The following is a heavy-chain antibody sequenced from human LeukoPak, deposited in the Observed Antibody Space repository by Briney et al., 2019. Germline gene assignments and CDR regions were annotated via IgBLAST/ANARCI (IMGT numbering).Heavy chain of an antibody. CDR3: AREHRKEGATIDN. CDR2: IERDGTTR. D-gene: IGHD1-26*01. CDR1: GFSFSNYW. J-gene: IGHJ4*02. Sequence: GGSLGLSCAASGFSFSNYWMHWVRQVPGKGLVWVSRIERDGTTRTYADSVRGRFTISRDNAKNTLYLQMSSLRVEDTAVYYCAREHRKEGATIDNWGQGILVTVSS. V-gene: IGHV3-74*01.